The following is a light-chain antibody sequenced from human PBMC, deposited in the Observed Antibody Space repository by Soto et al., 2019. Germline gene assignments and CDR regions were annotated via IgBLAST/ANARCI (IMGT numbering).Light chain of an antibody. V-gene: IGLV2-14*01. Sequence: QSVLTQPASVSGSPVQSITISCTGTSSDVGGYNYVSWYQQHPGKAPKLMIYDVSNRPSGVSNRFSGSKSGNTASLTISGLQAEDEADYYCSSYTRSSSYVFGTGTKVTVL. J-gene: IGLJ1*01. CDR2: DVS. CDR3: SSYTRSSSYV. CDR1: SSDVGGYNY.